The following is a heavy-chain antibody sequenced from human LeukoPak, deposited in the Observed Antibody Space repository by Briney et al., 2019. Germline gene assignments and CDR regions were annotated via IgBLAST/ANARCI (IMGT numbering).Heavy chain of an antibody. J-gene: IGHJ4*02. Sequence: SVKVSCKASGGTFSNYAISWVRQTPGQGLEWMGGIITNYGTTNYAQKYQGRVTITADVSTTTVYMELSSLRSEDTAVYYCARPRTYYDFWRGYPPFDYWGQGTLVTVSS. D-gene: IGHD3-3*01. V-gene: IGHV1-69*13. CDR3: ARPRTYYDFWRGYPPFDY. CDR2: IITNYGTT. CDR1: GGTFSNYA.